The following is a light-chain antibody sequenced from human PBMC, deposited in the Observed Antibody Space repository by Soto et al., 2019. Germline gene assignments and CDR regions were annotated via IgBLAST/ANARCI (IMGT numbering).Light chain of an antibody. V-gene: IGLV2-14*01. CDR2: EVS. Sequence: QSALTQPASVSGSPGQSITISCTGSSSDVGSYNYVSWYQQHPGKAPTLMIYEVSHRPSGVSHRFSGSKSGLTASLTISGLQAEDEAHYSCCSYTIAGTYVFGTGTQLTVL. CDR1: SSDVGSYNY. CDR3: CSYTIAGTYV. J-gene: IGLJ1*01.